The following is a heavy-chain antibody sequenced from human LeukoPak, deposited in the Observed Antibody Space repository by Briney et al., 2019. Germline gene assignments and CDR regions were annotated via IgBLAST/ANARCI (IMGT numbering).Heavy chain of an antibody. CDR2: IYYSGST. CDR3: ASCRYDSCGYYLGYFDY. CDR1: GGSISSGDYY. V-gene: IGHV4-30-4*01. D-gene: IGHD3-22*01. J-gene: IGHJ4*02. Sequence: SETLSLTCPVPGGSISSGDYYWCWIRQPPGKGLEGIGNIYYSGSTYYNPSLKSRVTISVDTSKNQFSLQLSFVTAADTAVDYCASCRYDSCGYYLGYFDYWGQGTRVTVTA.